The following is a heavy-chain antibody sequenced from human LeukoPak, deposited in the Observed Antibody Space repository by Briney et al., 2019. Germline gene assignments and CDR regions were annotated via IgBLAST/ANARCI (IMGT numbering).Heavy chain of an antibody. D-gene: IGHD3-22*01. J-gene: IGHJ4*02. Sequence: ASVKVSCKASGYTFTGYYLHWVRPAPGQGLEWMGYINPNSGGTNYAQKFQGRVTMTRDTSISTANMELSRLTSDATAVYYCARGRYYDSSGYYKDYWGQGTLVTVSS. CDR3: ARGRYYDSSGYYKDY. V-gene: IGHV1-2*02. CDR1: GYTFTGYY. CDR2: INPNSGGT.